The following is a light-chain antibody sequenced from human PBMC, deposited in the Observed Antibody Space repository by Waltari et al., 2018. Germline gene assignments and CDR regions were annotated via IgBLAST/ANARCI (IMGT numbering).Light chain of an antibody. V-gene: IGLV2-18*01. CDR1: STDVGGYDR. CDR3: NLYAGSSTLGV. J-gene: IGLJ3*02. Sequence: QSALTQPPSVSGSPGQSVTISCTGISTDVGGYDRVSWYQQSPGTAPKLMISDVSNRPSGVPDRFCGSKSGNTASLTIAGLQAEDEADYYCNLYAGSSTLGVFGGGTKLTVL. CDR2: DVS.